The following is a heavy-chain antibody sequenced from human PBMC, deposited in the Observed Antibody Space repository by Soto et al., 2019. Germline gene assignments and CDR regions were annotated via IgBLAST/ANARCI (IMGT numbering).Heavy chain of an antibody. J-gene: IGHJ4*02. Sequence: GGSLRLSCAASGFTFGYYWMSWVRQAPGKGLEWVSAISGSGGSTYYADSVKGRFTISRDNSKNTLYLQMNSLRAEDTAVYYCARKIDYYDSSGYYPLFDYWGQGTLVTVSS. CDR1: GFTFGYYW. CDR2: ISGSGGST. D-gene: IGHD3-22*01. CDR3: ARKIDYYDSSGYYPLFDY. V-gene: IGHV3-23*01.